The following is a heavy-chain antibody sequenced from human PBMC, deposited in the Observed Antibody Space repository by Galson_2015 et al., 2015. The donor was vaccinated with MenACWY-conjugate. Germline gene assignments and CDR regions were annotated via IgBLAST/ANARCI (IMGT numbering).Heavy chain of an antibody. Sequence: SLRLSCAASGFTVSSNYMSWVRQAPGKGLEWVSIIYSGGSTYYADSVKGRFTISRDNSKNTLYLQMSSLRAEDTAVYYCARRTNMDVWGQGTTVTVSS. CDR3: ARRTNMDV. CDR2: IYSGGST. D-gene: IGHD1-1*01. V-gene: IGHV3-53*01. J-gene: IGHJ6*02. CDR1: GFTVSSNY.